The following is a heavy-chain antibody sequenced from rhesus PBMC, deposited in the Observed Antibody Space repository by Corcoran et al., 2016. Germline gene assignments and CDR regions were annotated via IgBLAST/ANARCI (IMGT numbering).Heavy chain of an antibody. CDR1: GASISSYW. CDR3: ARSGYGSGGVY. J-gene: IGHJ4*01. D-gene: IGHD4-4*01. CDR2: VFGKSGNS. Sequence: QVQLQESGPGLVKPSETLSLTCAVSGASISSYWWSWIRQPPGKGLEWVGEVFGKSGNSYNNPSIKSRVIISKDASKNQFSLKLSSVTAADTAVYYCARSGYGSGGVYWGQGILVTVSS. V-gene: IGHV4-80*01.